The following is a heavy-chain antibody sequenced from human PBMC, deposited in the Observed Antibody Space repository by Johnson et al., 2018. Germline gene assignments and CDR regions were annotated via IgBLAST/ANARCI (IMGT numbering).Heavy chain of an antibody. D-gene: IGHD2-21*02. CDR2: INPSGGST. V-gene: IGHV1-46*01. CDR3: AKDAYWGGDCYSGYYYYGMDV. J-gene: IGHJ6*02. CDR1: GYTFTSYY. Sequence: VQLVETGAEVKKPGASVKVSCKASGYTFTSYYMHWVRQAPGQGLEWMGIINPSGGSTSYAQKFPGRVTMTRDTSTSTVYMVLSSLRSEDTAGYYRAKDAYWGGDCYSGYYYYGMDVWGQGTTVTVSS.